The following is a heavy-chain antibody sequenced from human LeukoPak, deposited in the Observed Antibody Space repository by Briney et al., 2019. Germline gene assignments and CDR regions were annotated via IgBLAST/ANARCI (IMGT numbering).Heavy chain of an antibody. CDR3: AKDSYSRGVY. Sequence: GGSLRLSCAASGLTFSSHWMSWVRQAPGKGLEWVANIKQDGSVKTYVDSVKGRFTISRDNAKNSLYLQMNSLRAEDTAVYYCAKDSYSRGVYWGQGTLVTVSS. J-gene: IGHJ4*02. CDR1: GLTFSSHW. D-gene: IGHD6-13*01. V-gene: IGHV3-7*01. CDR2: IKQDGSVK.